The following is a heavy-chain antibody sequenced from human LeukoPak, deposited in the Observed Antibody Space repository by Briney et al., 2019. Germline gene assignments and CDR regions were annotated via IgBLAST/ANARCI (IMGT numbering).Heavy chain of an antibody. CDR3: ARGGKTTVTKIDY. CDR1: GYTFTGYY. Sequence: ASVKVSCKASGYTFTGYYMHWVRRAPGQGLEWMGWINPNSGGTNYAQKFQGRVTMTRDTSISTAYMELSRLRSDDTAVYYCARGGKTTVTKIDYWAREPWSPSPQ. D-gene: IGHD4-17*01. V-gene: IGHV1-2*02. J-gene: IGHJ4*02. CDR2: INPNSGGT.